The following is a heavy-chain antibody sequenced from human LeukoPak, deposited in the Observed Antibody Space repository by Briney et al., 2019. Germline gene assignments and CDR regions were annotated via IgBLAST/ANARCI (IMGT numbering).Heavy chain of an antibody. V-gene: IGHV4-59*08. CDR1: GGSLSSYF. CDR2: PYYNGNA. CDR3: ARLVAAGMGATPNCFDP. D-gene: IGHD6-13*01. Sequence: SEPLSLTCTLSGGSLSSYFGSWIRAPPGKGRGGRGYPYYNGNANYNPHLDSRVTISQDTSKNQFSLMLSSVTAADRAVYCCARLVAAGMGATPNCFDPWGQGTVVAVSS. J-gene: IGHJ5*02.